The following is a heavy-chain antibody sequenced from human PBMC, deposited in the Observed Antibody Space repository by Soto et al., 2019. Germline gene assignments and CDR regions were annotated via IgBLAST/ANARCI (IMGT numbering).Heavy chain of an antibody. Sequence: GESLKISCKGSGYSFTSYWISRVRQMPGKGLEWLGRIDPSDSYTNYSPSFQGHVTISADKSISTSYLQWSSLKASDTAMYYCARRAAARPGGMDVWGQGTTVTVSS. J-gene: IGHJ6*02. D-gene: IGHD6-6*01. CDR2: IDPSDSYT. V-gene: IGHV5-10-1*01. CDR1: GYSFTSYW. CDR3: ARRAAARPGGMDV.